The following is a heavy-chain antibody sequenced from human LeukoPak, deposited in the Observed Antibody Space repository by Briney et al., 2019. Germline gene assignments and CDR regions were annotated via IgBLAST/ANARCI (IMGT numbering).Heavy chain of an antibody. D-gene: IGHD4-17*01. CDR1: GGSINNYY. J-gene: IGHJ5*02. V-gene: IGHV4-4*07. CDR3: ARADYGDYLFDP. CDR2: IYSSGKT. Sequence: SETLSLTCTVSGGSINNYYWTWIRQPAGKGLEWIGRIYSSGKTNYNPSLKSRVTMSVDTSNNQFSLKLSSVTAADTAVYYCARADYGDYLFDPWGQGTLVTVSS.